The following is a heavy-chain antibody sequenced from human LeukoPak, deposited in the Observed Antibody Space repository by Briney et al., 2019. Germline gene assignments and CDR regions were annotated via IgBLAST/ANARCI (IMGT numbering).Heavy chain of an antibody. Sequence: SETLSLTCAVYGGSFSGYYWSWIRQPPGKWLEWIGEINHSGSTNYNPSLKSRVTISVDTSKNQFSLKLSSVTAADTAVYYCASSSRYSSSSVSYYWGQGTLVTVSS. D-gene: IGHD6-6*01. CDR3: ASSSRYSSSSVSYY. V-gene: IGHV4-34*01. CDR1: GGSFSGYY. J-gene: IGHJ4*02. CDR2: INHSGST.